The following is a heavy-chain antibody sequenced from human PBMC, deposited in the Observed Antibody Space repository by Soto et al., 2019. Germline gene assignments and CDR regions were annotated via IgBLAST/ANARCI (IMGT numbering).Heavy chain of an antibody. CDR2: RNHNSGNT. V-gene: IGHV1-8*01. D-gene: IGHD6-6*01. CDR3: ARTSSLSARPIDP. CDR1: GYTFTSYD. J-gene: IGHJ5*02. Sequence: QVQLVQSGAEVKKPGASVKVSCKASGYTFTSYDINWVRQATGQGLEWMGWRNHNSGNTGYAPKFQGRVTMTRNTAISTAYMELSSLRSEDTAVYYCARTSSLSARPIDPWGQGTLVSVSS.